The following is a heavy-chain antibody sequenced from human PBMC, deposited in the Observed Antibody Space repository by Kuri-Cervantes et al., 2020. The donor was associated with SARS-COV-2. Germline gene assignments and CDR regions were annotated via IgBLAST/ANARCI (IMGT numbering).Heavy chain of an antibody. D-gene: IGHD1-26*01. CDR2: ISYDGSNK. CDR1: GFTFSSYA. Sequence: LSLTCAASGFTFSSYAMHWVRQAPGKGLEWVAVISYDGSNKYYADSVKGRFTISRDNSKNTLYLQMNSLRAEDTAVYYCAREGGEWELLPDYWGQGTLVTVSS. CDR3: AREGGEWELLPDY. V-gene: IGHV3-30-3*01. J-gene: IGHJ4*02.